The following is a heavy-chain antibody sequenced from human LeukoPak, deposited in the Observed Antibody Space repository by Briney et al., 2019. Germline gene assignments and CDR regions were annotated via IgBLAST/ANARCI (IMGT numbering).Heavy chain of an antibody. D-gene: IGHD6-13*01. J-gene: IGHJ4*02. CDR3: AKDHGYSSSWYLGLTDY. Sequence: GGSLRLSCAASGFTFSSYAMHWVRQAPGKGLEWVSAISGSGGSTYYADSVKGRFTISRDNSKNTLYLQMNSLRAEDTAVYYCAKDHGYSSSWYLGLTDYWGQGTLVTVSS. CDR1: GFTFSSYA. V-gene: IGHV3-23*01. CDR2: ISGSGGST.